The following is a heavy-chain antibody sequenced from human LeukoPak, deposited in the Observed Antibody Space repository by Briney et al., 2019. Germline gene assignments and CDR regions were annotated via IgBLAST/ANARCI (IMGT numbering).Heavy chain of an antibody. CDR1: GGSISSYY. V-gene: IGHV4-59*01. J-gene: IGHJ3*02. Sequence: SETLSLTCTVSGGSISSYYWSWIRQPPGKGLEWIGYIYYSGSTNYNPSLKSRVTISVDTSKNQSSLKLSSVTAADTAVYYCARKGDPGAFDIWGQGTMVTVSS. D-gene: IGHD2-21*02. CDR2: IYYSGST. CDR3: ARKGDPGAFDI.